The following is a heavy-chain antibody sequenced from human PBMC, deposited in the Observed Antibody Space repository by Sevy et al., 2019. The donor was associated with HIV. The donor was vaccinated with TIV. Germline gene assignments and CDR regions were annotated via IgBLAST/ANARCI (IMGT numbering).Heavy chain of an antibody. J-gene: IGHJ4*02. CDR3: ARGRAMSEQHLLNDY. D-gene: IGHD6-13*01. CDR2: INPNSGGT. V-gene: IGHV1-2*02. CDR1: GYTFTGYY. Sequence: ASVKVSCKASGYTFTGYYMHWVRQAPGQGLEWMGWINPNSGGTNYAQKFQGRVTMTRDTSISTAYMGLSRLRSDDMAVYYCARGRAMSEQHLLNDYWGQGTLVTVSS.